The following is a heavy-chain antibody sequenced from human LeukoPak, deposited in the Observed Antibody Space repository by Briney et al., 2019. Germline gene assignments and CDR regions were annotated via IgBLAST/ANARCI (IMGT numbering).Heavy chain of an antibody. Sequence: GGSLRLSCRTSGFTFHSYSYHWVRQAPGKGLEWLTLISEDGSRRHFAGSVEGRFNISRDTVDDTLFLHLNSLRVEDTAVYYCARDPTRGYNYGYLDYWGQGALVAVSS. CDR1: GFTFHSYS. D-gene: IGHD5-18*01. V-gene: IGHV3-30*04. CDR2: ISEDGSRR. CDR3: ARDPTRGYNYGYLDY. J-gene: IGHJ4*02.